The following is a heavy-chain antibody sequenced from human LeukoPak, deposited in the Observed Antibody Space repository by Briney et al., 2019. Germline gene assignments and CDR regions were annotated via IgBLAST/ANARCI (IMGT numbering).Heavy chain of an antibody. Sequence: PSETLSLTCTVSGGSISSSRYYWGWIRQPPGKGLELIGTIYYSGSTYYNPSLKSRVTISVDTSKNQFSLKLSSVTAADTAVYYCARPTYCSSTSCTDAFDIWGQGTMVTVSS. D-gene: IGHD2-2*01. CDR3: ARPTYCSSTSCTDAFDI. V-gene: IGHV4-39*07. CDR1: GGSISSSRYY. J-gene: IGHJ3*02. CDR2: IYYSGST.